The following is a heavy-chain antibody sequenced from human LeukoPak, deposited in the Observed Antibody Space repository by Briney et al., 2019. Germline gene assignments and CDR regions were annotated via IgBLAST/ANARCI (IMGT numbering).Heavy chain of an antibody. V-gene: IGHV4-59*12. CDR1: GGSISSYY. CDR2: IYYSGST. J-gene: IGHJ5*02. Sequence: SETLSLTCTVSGGSISSYYWSWIRQPPGKGLEWIGYIYYSGSTNYNPSLKSRVTISVDTSKNQFSLKLSSVTAADTAVYYCARDARVEFDHWGQGTLVTVSS. CDR3: ARDARVEFDH. D-gene: IGHD3-3*01.